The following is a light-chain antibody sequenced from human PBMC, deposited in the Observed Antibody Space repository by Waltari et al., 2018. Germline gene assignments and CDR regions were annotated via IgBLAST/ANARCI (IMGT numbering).Light chain of an antibody. V-gene: IGLV1-44*01. CDR3: AGWDDSLNGVV. CDR1: SSNIGSNT. CDR2: SNN. J-gene: IGLJ2*01. Sequence: QSVLTQPPSASGTPGQRVTISCSGSSSNIGSNTVNWYQQLPGTAPNLLIYSNNQRPSGVPDRFSGSKSGTSASLAISGLQSEDEADYYCAGWDDSLNGVVFGGGTKLTVL.